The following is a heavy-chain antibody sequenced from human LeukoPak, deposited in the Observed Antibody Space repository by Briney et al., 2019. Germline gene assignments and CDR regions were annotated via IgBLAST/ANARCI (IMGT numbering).Heavy chain of an antibody. D-gene: IGHD6-13*01. Sequence: SETLSLTCTVSGGSISSYYWSWIRQPAAKGLEWIWRIYTSGSTNYNPSLKGRGTMSVDTSKNQFSLKLSSVTAADTAVYYCARITSSSPHEGMDVWGQGTTVTVSS. CDR2: IYTSGST. J-gene: IGHJ6*02. V-gene: IGHV4-4*07. CDR3: ARITSSSPHEGMDV. CDR1: GGSISSYY.